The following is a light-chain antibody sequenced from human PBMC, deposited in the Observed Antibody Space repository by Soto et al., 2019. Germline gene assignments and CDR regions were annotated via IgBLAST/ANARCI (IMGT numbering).Light chain of an antibody. J-gene: IGLJ2*01. V-gene: IGLV2-23*03. CDR2: EGS. CDR1: SSDVGSYNL. Sequence: QSALTQPASVSGSPGQSITISCTGTSSDVGSYNLVSWYQQHPGKAPKLMIYEGSKRPSGVSNRFSGSMSGNQASLTISGIQAEDEADYYCCSFAGSRTIVFAGGIELTVL. CDR3: CSFAGSRTIV.